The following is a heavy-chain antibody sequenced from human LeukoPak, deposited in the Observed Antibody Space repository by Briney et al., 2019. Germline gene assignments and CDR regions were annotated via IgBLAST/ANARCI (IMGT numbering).Heavy chain of an antibody. CDR3: ARDRQRGDPPDAFDI. J-gene: IGHJ3*02. CDR1: GFTFSSYS. V-gene: IGHV3-21*01. D-gene: IGHD4-17*01. CDR2: ISSSSSYI. Sequence: PGGSLRLSCAASGFTFSSYSMNWVRQAPGKGLEWVSSISSSSSYIYYADSVKGRFTISRDNAKNSLYLQMNSLRAEDTAVYYCARDRQRGDPPDAFDIWGQGTMVTVSS.